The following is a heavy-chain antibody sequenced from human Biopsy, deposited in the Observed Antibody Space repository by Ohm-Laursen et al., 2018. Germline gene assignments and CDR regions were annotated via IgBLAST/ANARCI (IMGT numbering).Heavy chain of an antibody. CDR1: GGSFTDFY. Sequence: SETLSLTCGVYGGSFTDFYWNWIRQSPGKGLEWIGSVYHSGTTYYSPSLKSRVTISVDTSKNQLSLKVTSVTAADTAAYYCARHDGNGPFALDSWGQGTLVTVSS. CDR3: ARHDGNGPFALDS. CDR2: VYHSGTT. V-gene: IGHV4-34*01. J-gene: IGHJ4*02. D-gene: IGHD5-24*01.